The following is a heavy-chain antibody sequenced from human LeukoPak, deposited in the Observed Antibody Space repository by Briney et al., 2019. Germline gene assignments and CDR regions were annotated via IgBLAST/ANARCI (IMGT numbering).Heavy chain of an antibody. J-gene: IGHJ3*02. CDR2: INHSGST. CDR3: ARRGITIFRVAPGRAFDI. Sequence: SETLSLTCAVYGGSFSGYYWSWIRQPPGKGLEWIGEINHSGSTNYNPSLKSRVTISVDTSKNQFSLKLSSVTAADTAVYYCARRGITIFRVAPGRAFDIWGQGTMVTVSS. V-gene: IGHV4-34*01. CDR1: GGSFSGYY. D-gene: IGHD3-3*01.